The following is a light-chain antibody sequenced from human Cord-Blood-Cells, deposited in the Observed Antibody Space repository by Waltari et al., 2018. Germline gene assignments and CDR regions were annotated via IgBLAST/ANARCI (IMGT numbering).Light chain of an antibody. V-gene: IGLV1-47*01. CDR1: SYNIGSNY. CDR3: AAWDDSLSGWV. CDR2: RNN. J-gene: IGLJ3*02. Sequence: QSVLTQPPSASGTPGPRVTISCSGSSYNIGSNYVYWYQQLPGTAPKLLIYRNNQRPSGVPDRFSGSKSGTSASLAIRGLRSEDEADYYCAAWDDSLSGWVFGGGTKLTVL.